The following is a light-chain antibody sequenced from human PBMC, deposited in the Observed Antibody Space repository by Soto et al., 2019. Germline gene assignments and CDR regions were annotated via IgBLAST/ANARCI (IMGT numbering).Light chain of an antibody. V-gene: IGKV1-5*03. CDR1: QTISSW. J-gene: IGKJ1*01. Sequence: VRMSMAPSILSASVVYRVSITCLSIQTISSWLAWYQQKPGKAPKLLIYKASTLKSGVPSRFSGSGSGTEFTLTISSLQPDDVATYYCQHYTSYSEAFGQGTKV. CDR3: QHYTSYSEA. CDR2: KAS.